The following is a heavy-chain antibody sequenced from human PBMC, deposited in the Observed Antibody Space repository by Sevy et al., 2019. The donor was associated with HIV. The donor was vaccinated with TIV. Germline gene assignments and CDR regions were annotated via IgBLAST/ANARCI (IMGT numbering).Heavy chain of an antibody. D-gene: IGHD3-22*01. Sequence: GGSLRLSCAASGFTFSSYAMSWVRQAPGKGLEWVSAISGSGGRTYYADSVKGRFTISRDNSKNTLYLQMNSLRVEDTAVYYCAKWRITMIVVVITSHNAFDIWGQGTMVTVSS. CDR2: ISGSGGRT. CDR3: AKWRITMIVVVITSHNAFDI. V-gene: IGHV3-23*01. CDR1: GFTFSSYA. J-gene: IGHJ3*02.